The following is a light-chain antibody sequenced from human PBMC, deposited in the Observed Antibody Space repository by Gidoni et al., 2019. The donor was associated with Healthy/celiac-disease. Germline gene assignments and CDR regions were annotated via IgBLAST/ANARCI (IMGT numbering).Light chain of an antibody. Sequence: DIQMTQPPSSLSASVGDRVTITCRASQSISSYLNWYQQKPGKAPKLLIYAASSLQRGVPSRFSGSGSGTDFTLTISNLQPEDFATYYCRQSYSTPPTFGQGTKVEIK. CDR3: RQSYSTPPT. V-gene: IGKV1-39*01. CDR2: AAS. CDR1: QSISSY. J-gene: IGKJ1*01.